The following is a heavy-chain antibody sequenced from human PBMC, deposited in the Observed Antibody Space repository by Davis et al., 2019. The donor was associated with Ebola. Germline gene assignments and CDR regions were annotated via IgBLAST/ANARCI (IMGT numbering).Heavy chain of an antibody. J-gene: IGHJ1*01. D-gene: IGHD2/OR15-2a*01. Sequence: PGGSLRLSCATSGFTLNNYGIHWVRQAPGKGLEWVGLTWAGGRRQDYVDSVKGRFTISRDSSKNTVHLQMDSLRDDDTAVYFCARDDDTTSHFGRFHHWGQGTVVTVSS. CDR1: GFTLNNYG. CDR2: TWAGGRRQ. V-gene: IGHV3-33*01. CDR3: ARDDDTTSHFGRFHH.